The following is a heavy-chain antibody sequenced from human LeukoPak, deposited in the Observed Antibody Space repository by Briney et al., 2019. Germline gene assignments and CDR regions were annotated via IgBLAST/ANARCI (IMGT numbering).Heavy chain of an antibody. CDR2: INHSGST. CDR1: GGSFSGYY. D-gene: IGHD6-19*01. CDR3: ARGYSSVRGAFDI. J-gene: IGHJ3*02. Sequence: SETLSLTCAVYGGSFSGYYWSWIRQPPGKGLEWIGEINHSGSTNHNLSLKSRVTISVDTSKNQFSLKLSSVTAADTAVYYCARGYSSVRGAFDIWGQGTMVTVSS. V-gene: IGHV4-34*01.